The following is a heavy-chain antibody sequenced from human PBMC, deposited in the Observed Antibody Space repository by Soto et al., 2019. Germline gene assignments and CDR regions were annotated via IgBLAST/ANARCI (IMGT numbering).Heavy chain of an antibody. CDR2: IYPGDSDT. V-gene: IGHV5-51*01. J-gene: IGHJ6*02. CDR1: TYRFTSYW. CDR3: ARHFPGEIYGMDV. Sequence: XESLTIACTGSTYRFTSYWIGLVRQMHGKGLEWMGIIYPGDSDTRDSPSFQGQVTISADKSISTAYLQWSSLKASATAMYYCARHFPGEIYGMDVWGQGTTVTVSS.